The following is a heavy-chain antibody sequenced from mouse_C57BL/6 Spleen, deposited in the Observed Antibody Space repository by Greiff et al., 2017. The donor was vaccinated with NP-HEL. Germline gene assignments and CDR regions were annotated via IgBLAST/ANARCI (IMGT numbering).Heavy chain of an antibody. CDR3: ARPYGNYTY. CDR1: GYTFTSYW. D-gene: IGHD2-1*01. Sequence: QVQLQQSGAELVRPGSSVKLSCKASGYTFTSYWMDWVKQRPGQGLEWIGNIYPSDSETHYNQKFKDKATLTVDKSSSTAYMQLSSLTSEDSAVYYGARPYGNYTYWGQGTTLTVSS. V-gene: IGHV1-61*01. CDR2: IYPSDSET. J-gene: IGHJ2*01.